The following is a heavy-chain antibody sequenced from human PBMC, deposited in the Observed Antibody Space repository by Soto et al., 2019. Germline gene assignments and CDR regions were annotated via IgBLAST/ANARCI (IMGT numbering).Heavy chain of an antibody. CDR3: ARDSAAAGDNFRITGKIDH. CDR2: INPSGGST. J-gene: IGHJ4*02. Sequence: GASVKVSCKASGYTLINYYMHWVRQAPGQGLEWMGIINPSGGSTSHAQKFQGRVTITSNTSTSTVYMELSSLRSGDTAVYYCARDSAAAGDNFRITGKIDHWGLGTLVTVS. CDR1: GYTLINYY. D-gene: IGHD1-20*01. V-gene: IGHV1-46*01.